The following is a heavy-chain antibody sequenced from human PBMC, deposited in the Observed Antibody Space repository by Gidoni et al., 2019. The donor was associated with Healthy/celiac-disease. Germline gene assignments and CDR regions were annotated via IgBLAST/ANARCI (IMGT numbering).Heavy chain of an antibody. J-gene: IGHJ5*02. D-gene: IGHD1-26*01. Sequence: QVQLVESGGGVVQPGRSLRLSCAASGFTFSSYGMHWVRQAPGKGLEWVAVISYDGSNKYYADSVKGRFTISRDNSKNTLYLQMNSLRAEDTAVYYCAKDLGRWELLHWFDPWGQGTLVTVSS. V-gene: IGHV3-30*18. CDR2: ISYDGSNK. CDR1: GFTFSSYG. CDR3: AKDLGRWELLHWFDP.